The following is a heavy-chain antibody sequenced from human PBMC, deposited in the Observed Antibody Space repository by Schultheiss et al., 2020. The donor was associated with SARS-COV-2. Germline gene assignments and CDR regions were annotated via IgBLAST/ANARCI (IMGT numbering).Heavy chain of an antibody. V-gene: IGHV4-34*01. CDR2: IYHSGST. CDR1: GGSFSGYY. J-gene: IGHJ4*02. Sequence: SETLSLTCAVYGGSFSGYYWSWIRQPPGKGLEWIGSIYHSGSTYYNPSLKSRVTISVDTSKNQFSLRLNSVTAADTAVYFCARVRQTRGFDYWGQGTLVTVSS. CDR3: ARVRQTRGFDY.